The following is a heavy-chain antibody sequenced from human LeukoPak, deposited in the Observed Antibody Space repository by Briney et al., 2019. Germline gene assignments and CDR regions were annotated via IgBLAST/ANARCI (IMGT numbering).Heavy chain of an antibody. CDR3: ASGYYYDSSGYYFMDY. J-gene: IGHJ4*02. Sequence: SVKVSFKASGGTFSSYAISWVRQAPGQGLEWMGGIIPIFGTANYAQKFQGRVTITADESTSTAYMELSSLRSEDTAVYYCASGYYYDSSGYYFMDYWGQGTLVTVSS. CDR1: GGTFSSYA. CDR2: IIPIFGTA. D-gene: IGHD3-22*01. V-gene: IGHV1-69*13.